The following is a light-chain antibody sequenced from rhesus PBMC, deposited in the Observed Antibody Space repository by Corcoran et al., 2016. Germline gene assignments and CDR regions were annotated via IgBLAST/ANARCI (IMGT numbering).Light chain of an antibody. CDR3: QQYDKFPLT. Sequence: DIQMTQSPSSLSASVGDRVTIPCRASQTVNNYLVWYQQKPGKAPRPLIYYVSRLETGVPTRFSGSGSGTDYFLTISSLQPEDIGTYYCQQYDKFPLTFGGGTKVDFK. CDR2: YVS. V-gene: IGKV1-66*01. J-gene: IGKJ4*01. CDR1: QTVNNY.